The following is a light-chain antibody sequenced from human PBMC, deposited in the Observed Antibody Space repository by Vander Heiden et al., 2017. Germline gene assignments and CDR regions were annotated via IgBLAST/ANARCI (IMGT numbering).Light chain of an antibody. CDR1: HSLLDGNGYTY. Sequence: EIVLTQSALSLPVTPREPASISCRSRHSLLDGNGYTYVGWFLQKAGQSPQLLIYMGSNRAYGVPDRFSGSGSTTDFTLNISRVEAEDVGVYFCMQAIHSPFTFGPGT. V-gene: IGKV2-28*01. CDR2: MGS. CDR3: MQAIHSPFT. J-gene: IGKJ3*01.